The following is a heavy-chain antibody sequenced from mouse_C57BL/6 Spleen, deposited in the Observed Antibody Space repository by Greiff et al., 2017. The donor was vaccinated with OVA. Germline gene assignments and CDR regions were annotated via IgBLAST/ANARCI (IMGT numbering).Heavy chain of an antibody. J-gene: IGHJ2*01. Sequence: EVKLQESGPGLVKPSQSLSLTCSVTGYSITSGYYWNWIRQFPGNKLEWMGYISYDGSNNYNPSLKNRISITRDTSKNQFFLKLNSVTTEDTATYYSARDRGDGYYRADYWGQGTTLTVSS. CDR2: ISYDGSN. CDR1: GYSITSGYY. CDR3: ARDRGDGYYRADY. D-gene: IGHD2-3*01. V-gene: IGHV3-6*01.